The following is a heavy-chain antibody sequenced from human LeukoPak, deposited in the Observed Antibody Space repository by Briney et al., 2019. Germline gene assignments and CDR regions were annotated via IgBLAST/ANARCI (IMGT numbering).Heavy chain of an antibody. Sequence: GGSLRLSCAASGFTFSSYAMSWVRQAPGKGLEWVAVVSYDGGNKNYPDSVKGRFTISRDNSKDMLFMQMNCLRTDDSAVYYCARDLSGSFDNGDAFDIWGRGTKVTVSS. J-gene: IGHJ3*02. V-gene: IGHV3-30*04. CDR2: VSYDGGNK. CDR3: ARDLSGSFDNGDAFDI. D-gene: IGHD3-10*01. CDR1: GFTFSSYA.